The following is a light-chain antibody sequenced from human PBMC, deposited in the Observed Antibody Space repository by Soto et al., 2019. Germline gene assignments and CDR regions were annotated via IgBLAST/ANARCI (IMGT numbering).Light chain of an antibody. V-gene: IGLV1-40*01. CDR2: GNS. CDR3: QSYDSSLSAHVV. J-gene: IGLJ2*01. CDR1: TSNIGAGYD. Sequence: QSVLTQPPSVSGAPGQRVTISCTGSTSNIGAGYDVHWYHQLPGTAPKLLIYGNSNRPSGVPDRFSGSKSGTSASLAITGLQAEDEADYYCQSYDSSLSAHVVFGGGTQLTVL.